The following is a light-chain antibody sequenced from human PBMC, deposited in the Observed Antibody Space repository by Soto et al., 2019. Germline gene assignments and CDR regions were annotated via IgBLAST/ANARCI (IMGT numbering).Light chain of an antibody. J-gene: IGKJ1*01. CDR1: QSLVYSDGNTY. Sequence: DVVMTQSPLSLPVTLGQPASISCRSSQSLVYSDGNTYLNWFQQRPGQSPRRQIYKVSNRDSGVPVRFIGSGSCADITLKISRVDAEDVEVDYCMQCTRWPPGVGQGTKVEIK. CDR2: KVS. CDR3: MQCTRWPPG. V-gene: IGKV2-30*01.